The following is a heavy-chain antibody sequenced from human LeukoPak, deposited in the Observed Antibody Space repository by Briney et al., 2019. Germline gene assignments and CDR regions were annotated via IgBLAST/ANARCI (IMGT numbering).Heavy chain of an antibody. CDR2: FSWNGGIT. D-gene: IGHD6-19*01. Sequence: GGSLRLSCAASGFPFDNYGMAWGRQAQGKGLEWVSGFSWNGGITAYADSVKGRFTISRNNTKNSLYLQMNSLRAEDTALYYCARAGPVAGVELDQWGQGTLVNVSS. V-gene: IGHV3-20*04. CDR3: ARAGPVAGVELDQ. CDR1: GFPFDNYG. J-gene: IGHJ4*02.